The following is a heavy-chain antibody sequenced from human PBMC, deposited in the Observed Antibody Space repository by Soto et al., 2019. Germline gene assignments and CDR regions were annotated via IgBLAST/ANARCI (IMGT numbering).Heavy chain of an antibody. J-gene: IGHJ6*02. D-gene: IGHD3-3*01. V-gene: IGHV1-46*01. CDR2: INPSSGRA. CDR3: AREGTTDGYYYGRDV. Sequence: QVQLVQSGAEVKAPGASVKLSCKASGYTFIRYYMHWVRQAPGQGREWLGVINPSSGRATYAQKFQGRVSMTWDTSASTVYMELSSLRSEDAGIYYCAREGTTDGYYYGRDVWGHGTTVTVSS. CDR1: GYTFIRYY.